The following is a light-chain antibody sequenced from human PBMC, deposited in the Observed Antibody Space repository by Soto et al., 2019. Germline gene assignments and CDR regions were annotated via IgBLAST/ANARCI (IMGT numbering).Light chain of an antibody. Sequence: QSARTHPASVSGSPGQSITISCTGTSSDVGGYNYVSWYQQHPGKAPKLMIYDVSNRPSGVSNRFSGSKSGNTASLTISGLQAEDEADYYCSSYTSSSTLPYVFGTGTKVTVL. CDR1: SSDVGGYNY. CDR2: DVS. CDR3: SSYTSSSTLPYV. J-gene: IGLJ1*01. V-gene: IGLV2-14*01.